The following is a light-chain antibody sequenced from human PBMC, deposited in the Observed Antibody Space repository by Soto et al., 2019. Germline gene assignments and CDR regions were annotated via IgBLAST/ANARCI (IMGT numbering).Light chain of an antibody. CDR2: SAS. CDR3: QQSKSFPLT. V-gene: IGKV1-12*01. J-gene: IGKJ4*01. CDR1: QDINSW. Sequence: DIQMTQSPSSVSASVGDRVTITCRASQDINSWLTWYQQKPGKAPKVLIYSASRLQPGVTSRFSGRGAETDFSLTISNLQREDFATYFCQQSKSFPLTFGGGTKVEIK.